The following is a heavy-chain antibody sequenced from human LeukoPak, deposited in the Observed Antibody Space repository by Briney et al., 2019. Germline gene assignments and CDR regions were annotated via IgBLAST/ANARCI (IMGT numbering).Heavy chain of an antibody. CDR3: ARTYGDGVHFDY. V-gene: IGHV4-59*08. Sequence: PSETLSLTCTVSGVSISSYYWSWIRQPPGKGLEWIGYIYYSGSTNYNPSLKSRITISVDRSKNQFSLKLSSVTAADTAVYYCARTYGDGVHFDYWGQGTLVTVSS. D-gene: IGHD4-17*01. CDR2: IYYSGST. CDR1: GVSISSYY. J-gene: IGHJ4*02.